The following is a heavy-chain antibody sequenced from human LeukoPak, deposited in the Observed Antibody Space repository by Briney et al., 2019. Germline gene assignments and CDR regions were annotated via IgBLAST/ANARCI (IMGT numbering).Heavy chain of an antibody. D-gene: IGHD3-22*01. CDR3: ARRDYDDSSGYHSSYFDH. J-gene: IGHJ4*02. CDR1: GGSISSYY. Sequence: SSETLSLTCTVSGGSISSYYWSWIRQPPGKGLEWVGYIYYSGGTKYNPSLKSRVTISVDTSKNQFSLKVGSVTAADTAVYYCARRDYDDSSGYHSSYFDHWGQGTLVTVSS. V-gene: IGHV4-59*08. CDR2: IYYSGGT.